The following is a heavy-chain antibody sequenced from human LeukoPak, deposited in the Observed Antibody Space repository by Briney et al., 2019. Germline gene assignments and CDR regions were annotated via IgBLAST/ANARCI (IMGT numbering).Heavy chain of an antibody. D-gene: IGHD3-10*01. Sequence: PSQTLSLTCTVSGGSISSGGYYWSWIRQHPGKGLEWIGYIYYSGSTYYNPSLKSRVTISEDTSKNQFSLKLSSVTAADTVVYYCASHGSGSYYRYFDLWGRGTLVTVSS. V-gene: IGHV4-31*03. J-gene: IGHJ2*01. CDR1: GGSISSGGYY. CDR2: IYYSGST. CDR3: ASHGSGSYYRYFDL.